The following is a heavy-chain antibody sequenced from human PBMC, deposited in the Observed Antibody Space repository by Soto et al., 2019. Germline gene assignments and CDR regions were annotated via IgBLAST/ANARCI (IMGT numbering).Heavy chain of an antibody. Sequence: SETLSPTCAVSGGSISSGGYSWSWIRQPPGKGLEWIGYIYHSGSTYYNPSLKSRVTISVDRSKNLFSLKLSSVTAADTAVYSCASLGSRAVSSPEFDYWGQGTLVTVSS. CDR3: ASLGSRAVSSPEFDY. D-gene: IGHD7-27*01. CDR2: IYHSGST. J-gene: IGHJ4*02. CDR1: GGSISSGGYS. V-gene: IGHV4-30-2*01.